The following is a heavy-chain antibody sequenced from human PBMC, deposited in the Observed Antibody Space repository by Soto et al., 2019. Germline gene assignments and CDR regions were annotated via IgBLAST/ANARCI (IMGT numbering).Heavy chain of an antibody. CDR3: ATRITVFGLLIPPFDP. CDR2: INHTGGT. D-gene: IGHD3-3*01. Sequence: SETLSLTCAVYGGSVNGYYWNWIRQPPGKGLEWIGEINHTGGTHYNPPLKSRVTMSVDTSKNQFSLRLSSVTAADTAIYYCATRITVFGLLIPPFDPWGQGTQVTDSS. CDR1: GGSVNGYY. J-gene: IGHJ5*02. V-gene: IGHV4-34*01.